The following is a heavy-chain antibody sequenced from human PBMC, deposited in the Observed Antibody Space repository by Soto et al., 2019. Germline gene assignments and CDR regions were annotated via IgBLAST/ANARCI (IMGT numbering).Heavy chain of an antibody. CDR2: IYYSGTT. J-gene: IGHJ3*01. D-gene: IGHD6-19*01. V-gene: IGHV4-59*01. CDR3: ARSVVHQWLVHDAFDV. Sequence: QVQLQESGPGLVKPSETLSLTCTVSGGSISSSYWSWIRQSPGKGLEWIAYIYYSGTTNYNPSLVSRVTISIDTSKHQFSLRLTSVTAADTAVYYCARSVVHQWLVHDAFDVWGRGTLVTVSS. CDR1: GGSISSSY.